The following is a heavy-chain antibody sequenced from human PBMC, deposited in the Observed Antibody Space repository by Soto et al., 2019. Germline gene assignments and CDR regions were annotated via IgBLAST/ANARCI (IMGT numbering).Heavy chain of an antibody. D-gene: IGHD2-15*01. CDR1: GFTFISFA. V-gene: IGHV3-30-3*01. Sequence: GGSLRLSCAASGFTFISFAMHWVRQAPGKGLEWVAIISYDATNKYYGDSVKGRFTISRDNSKNTLFLQMTSLRADDTAVYFCARGYCSGGSCYFLDYWGQGTLVTVS. J-gene: IGHJ4*02. CDR3: ARGYCSGGSCYFLDY. CDR2: ISYDATNK.